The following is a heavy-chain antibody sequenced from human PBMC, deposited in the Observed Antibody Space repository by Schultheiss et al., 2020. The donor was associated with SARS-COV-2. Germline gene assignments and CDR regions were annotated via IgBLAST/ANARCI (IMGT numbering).Heavy chain of an antibody. V-gene: IGHV4-38-2*01. J-gene: IGHJ3*02. Sequence: SETLSLTCAVSGYSISSGYYWGWIRQPPGKGLEWIGSIYHSGSTYYNPSLKSRVTISVDTSKNQFSLKLSSVTAADTAVYYCARGGVVVVTAKEHDAFDIWGQGTMVTVSS. CDR3: ARGGVVVVTAKEHDAFDI. CDR2: IYHSGST. CDR1: GYSISSGYY. D-gene: IGHD2-21*02.